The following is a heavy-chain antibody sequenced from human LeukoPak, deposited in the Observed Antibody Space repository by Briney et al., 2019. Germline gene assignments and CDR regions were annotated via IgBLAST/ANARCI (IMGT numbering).Heavy chain of an antibody. CDR2: INPNSGAT. CDR1: GYTFTGYY. J-gene: IGHJ6*02. CDR3: AVFGVHDSAENYGMDV. Sequence: ASVKVSCKASGYTFTGYYMHWVRQAPGQGLEWMGWINPNSGATNYAQKFQGRVTMTRDTSISTAYMDLSRLRSDDTAVYYCAVFGVHDSAENYGMDVWGQGTTVTVSS. D-gene: IGHD3-16*01. V-gene: IGHV1-2*02.